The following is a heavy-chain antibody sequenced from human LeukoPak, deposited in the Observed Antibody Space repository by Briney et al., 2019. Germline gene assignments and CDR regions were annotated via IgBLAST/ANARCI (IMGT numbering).Heavy chain of an antibody. V-gene: IGHV3-30*18. Sequence: RSGGSLRLSCAASGFTFSSYAMHWVRQAPGKRLEWVSLISYNGSNKYYADSVKGRITISRDNSKNTLYLQMNSLRAEDTAVYYCAKVGDNWDFDYWGQGTLVIVSS. CDR1: GFTFSSYA. J-gene: IGHJ4*02. CDR2: ISYNGSNK. CDR3: AKVGDNWDFDY. D-gene: IGHD1-1*01.